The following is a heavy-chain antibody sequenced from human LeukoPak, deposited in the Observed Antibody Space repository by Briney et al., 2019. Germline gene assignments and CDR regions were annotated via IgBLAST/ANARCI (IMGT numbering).Heavy chain of an antibody. Sequence: GGSLRLSCAACGFTFRSYAMSWVRQAPGKGLEWVSAISGSGGSTYYADSVKGRFTISRDNSKNTLYLQMNSLRAEDTAVYYCAKLGAYYYDSSDYWGQGTLVTVSS. CDR1: GFTFRSYA. CDR2: ISGSGGST. V-gene: IGHV3-23*01. D-gene: IGHD3-22*01. CDR3: AKLGAYYYDSSDY. J-gene: IGHJ4*02.